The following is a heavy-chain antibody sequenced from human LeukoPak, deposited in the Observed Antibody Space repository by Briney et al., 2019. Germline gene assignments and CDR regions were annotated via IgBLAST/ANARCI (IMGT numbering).Heavy chain of an antibody. CDR2: INNDGSDT. J-gene: IGHJ3*02. D-gene: IGHD3-16*01. CDR1: GFTFGPYW. Sequence: GGSLRLSCVASGFTFGPYWMHWVRQVPGKGLVWVSRINNDGSDTIYADSVKGRFTVSRDDSKDTLFLQMNSLRAEDTAVYYCARGGGDHAFDIWGQGTMVTVSS. CDR3: ARGGGDHAFDI. V-gene: IGHV3-74*01.